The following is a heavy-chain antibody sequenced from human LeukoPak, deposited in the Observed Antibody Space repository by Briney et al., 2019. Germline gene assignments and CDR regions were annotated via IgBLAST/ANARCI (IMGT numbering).Heavy chain of an antibody. V-gene: IGHV4-39*07. CDR2: IYYSGST. J-gene: IGHJ4*02. CDR3: AWDRDKSFDY. CDR1: GGSISSSSYY. Sequence: SETLSLTCTVSGGSISSSSYYWGWIRQPPGKGLEWIGSIYYSGSTYYNPSLKSRVTISVDTSKNQFSLKLSSVTAADTAVYYCAWDRDKSFDYWGQGTLVTVSS.